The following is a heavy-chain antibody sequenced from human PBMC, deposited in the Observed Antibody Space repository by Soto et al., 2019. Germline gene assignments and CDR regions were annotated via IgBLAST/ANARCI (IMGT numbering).Heavy chain of an antibody. CDR1: GFTFRSYA. D-gene: IGHD3-9*01. CDR3: ASPFYDILTGLRTDAFDI. Sequence: GGSLRLSCAASGFTFRSYAMNWVRQAPGKGLEWVSSISSSSSYIYYADSVKGRFTISRDNAKNSLYLQMNSLRAEDTAVYYCASPFYDILTGLRTDAFDIWGQGTMVTVSS. CDR2: ISSSSSYI. J-gene: IGHJ3*02. V-gene: IGHV3-21*01.